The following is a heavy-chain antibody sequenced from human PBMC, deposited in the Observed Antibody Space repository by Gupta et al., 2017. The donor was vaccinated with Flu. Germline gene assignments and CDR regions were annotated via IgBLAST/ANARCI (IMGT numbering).Heavy chain of an antibody. J-gene: IGHJ6*02. CDR1: GFTLGDQA. CDR3: VCGNHYYGLDV. CDR2: IRSKAYGGTT. Sequence: EVQLVESGGGLVKPGRSLRLSCTASGFTLGDQAMSWFRQAPGKGLEWVGFIRSKAYGGTTEYAASVKGRFTISRDDSKSIAYLQMNSLKTEDTAIYYCVCGNHYYGLDVWGQGTTVTVSS. D-gene: IGHD1-14*01. V-gene: IGHV3-49*05.